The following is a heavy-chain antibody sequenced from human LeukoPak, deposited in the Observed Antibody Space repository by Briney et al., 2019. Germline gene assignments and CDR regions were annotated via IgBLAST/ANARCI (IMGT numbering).Heavy chain of an antibody. CDR2: IIPILGIA. CDR1: GGTFSSYA. Sequence: ASVKVSCKASGGTFSSYAISWVRQAPGQGLEWMGRIIPILGIADYAQKFQGRVTITADKSTSTAYMELSSLRSEDTAVYYCASVLAGSFDYWGQGTLVTVSS. CDR3: ASVLAGSFDY. D-gene: IGHD6-19*01. V-gene: IGHV1-69*04. J-gene: IGHJ4*02.